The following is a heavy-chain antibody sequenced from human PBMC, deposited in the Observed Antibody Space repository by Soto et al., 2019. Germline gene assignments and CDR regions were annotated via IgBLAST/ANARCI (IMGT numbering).Heavy chain of an antibody. CDR2: IIPIFGTA. CDR1: GVAFSSYA. CDR3: ARGKVGATGPFDAFDI. J-gene: IGHJ3*02. Sequence: ASVKVSCKASGVAFSSYAISWVRQAPGQGLEWMGGIIPIFGTANYAQKFQGRVTITADKSTSTAYMELSSLRSEDTAVYYCARGKVGATGPFDAFDIWGQGTMVTVSS. V-gene: IGHV1-69*06. D-gene: IGHD1-26*01.